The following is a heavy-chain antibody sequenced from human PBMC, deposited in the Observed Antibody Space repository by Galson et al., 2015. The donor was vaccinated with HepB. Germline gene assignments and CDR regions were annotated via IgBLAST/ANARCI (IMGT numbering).Heavy chain of an antibody. CDR1: GYTFTSYA. D-gene: IGHD1-26*01. Sequence: SVKVSCKASGYTFTSYAMHWVRQAPGQRPEWMGWINAGNGNTKYSQKFQGRVTITRDTSASTAYMELSSLRSEDTAVYYCARGWELLPYFDYWGQGTLVTVSS. V-gene: IGHV1-3*01. CDR3: ARGWELLPYFDY. J-gene: IGHJ4*02. CDR2: INAGNGNT.